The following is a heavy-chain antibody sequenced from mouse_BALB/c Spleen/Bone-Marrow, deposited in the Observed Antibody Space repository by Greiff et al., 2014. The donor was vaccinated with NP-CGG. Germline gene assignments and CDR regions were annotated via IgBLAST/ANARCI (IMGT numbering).Heavy chain of an antibody. D-gene: IGHD2-14*01. Sequence: QVQLQQSRTQLSTPGISVKISYKGLGYTFTADTIHWVKQSLVHDLEWLGFINPYSGNTNYNQKFKGKATLTGDKSSSTAYMELYRLTSEDSAIYYCASSSETQYDSLAYWGQGTTLTVSS. CDR2: INPYSGNT. CDR3: ASSSETQYDSLAY. J-gene: IGHJ2*01. V-gene: IGHV1-67*01. CDR1: GYTFTADT.